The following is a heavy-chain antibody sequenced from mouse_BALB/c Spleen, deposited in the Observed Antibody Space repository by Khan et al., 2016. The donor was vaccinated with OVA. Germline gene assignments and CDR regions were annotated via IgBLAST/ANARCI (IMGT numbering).Heavy chain of an antibody. CDR2: FYPGSGSI. Sequence: QVQLKQSGTELVKPGASVKLSCKASGYTFTAYIIHWVKQRSGQGLEWIGWFYPGSGSIKYNEKFKDKATLTADKSSSTVYIELSRLTSEDSAVYFCARVYYGYGYVDVWGAGTTVTVSS. V-gene: IGHV1-62-2*01. J-gene: IGHJ1*01. D-gene: IGHD1-1*01. CDR3: ARVYYGYGYVDV. CDR1: GYTFTAYI.